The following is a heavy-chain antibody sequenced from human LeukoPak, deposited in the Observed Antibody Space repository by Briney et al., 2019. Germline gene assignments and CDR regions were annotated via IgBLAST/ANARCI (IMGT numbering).Heavy chain of an antibody. CDR3: AKDYEYNSNTWYFH. V-gene: IGHV3-23*01. Sequence: GGSLRLSCAASGFTFSSNGMSWVRQAPGKGLEWVSGIIENGGETYYADSVRGRFTISRDNSKNTLYLQMNSLRAEDTAVYYCAKDYEYNSNTWYFHWGRGTLVSVSS. CDR2: IIENGGET. D-gene: IGHD6-13*01. J-gene: IGHJ4*02. CDR1: GFTFSSNG.